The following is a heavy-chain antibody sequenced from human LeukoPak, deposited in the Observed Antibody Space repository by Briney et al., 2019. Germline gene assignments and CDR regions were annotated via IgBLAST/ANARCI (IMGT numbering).Heavy chain of an antibody. CDR3: ARDQCSGGSCYSAFDY. CDR2: ISSSGSTI. V-gene: IGHV3-11*04. CDR1: GFTFSDYY. Sequence: GGSLRLSCAASGFTFSDYYMSWIRQAPGKGLEWVSYISSSGSTIYYADSVKGRFTISRDNAKNSLCLQMNSLRAEDTAVYYCARDQCSGGSCYSAFDYWGQGTLVTVSS. D-gene: IGHD2-15*01. J-gene: IGHJ4*02.